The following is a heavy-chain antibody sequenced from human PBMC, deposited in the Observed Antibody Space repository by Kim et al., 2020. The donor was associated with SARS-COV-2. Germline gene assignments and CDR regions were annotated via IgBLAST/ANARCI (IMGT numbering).Heavy chain of an antibody. J-gene: IGHJ4*02. Sequence: VKGTFTIARDTSTNTLYLQMNGLRTEDTAVYYCARGAGTTFLYYFDYWGQGTLVSVSA. D-gene: IGHD1-7*01. CDR3: ARGAGTTFLYYFDY. V-gene: IGHV3-30*01.